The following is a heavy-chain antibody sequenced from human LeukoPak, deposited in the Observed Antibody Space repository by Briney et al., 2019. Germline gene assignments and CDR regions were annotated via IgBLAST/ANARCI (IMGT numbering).Heavy chain of an antibody. J-gene: IGHJ4*02. Sequence: GGSLRLSCAASGFTFSSYAMSWVRQAPGKGLEWVSAISGSGGSTYYADSVKGRFTISRDNSKNTLYLQMNSLRAEDTAVYYCANLPSSSWQGYFDYWGQGTLVTVSS. CDR1: GFTFSSYA. V-gene: IGHV3-23*01. D-gene: IGHD6-13*01. CDR2: ISGSGGST. CDR3: ANLPSSSWQGYFDY.